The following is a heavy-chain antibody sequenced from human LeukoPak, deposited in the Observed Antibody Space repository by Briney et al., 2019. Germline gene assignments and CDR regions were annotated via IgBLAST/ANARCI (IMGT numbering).Heavy chain of an antibody. CDR1: GGSISSYY. CDR3: ARHVQFWYGPYFDY. CDR2: IYYSGST. Sequence: PSETLSLTCTVSGGSISSYYWSWIRQPPGKGLEWIGYIYYSGSTNYNPSLKSRVTISVDTSKNQFSLKLSSVTAADTAVYYCARHVQFWYGPYFDYWGQGTLVTVSS. D-gene: IGHD6-13*01. V-gene: IGHV4-59*08. J-gene: IGHJ4*02.